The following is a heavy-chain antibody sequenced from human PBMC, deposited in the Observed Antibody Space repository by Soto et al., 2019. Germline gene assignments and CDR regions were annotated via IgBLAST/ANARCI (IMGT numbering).Heavy chain of an antibody. J-gene: IGHJ4*02. D-gene: IGHD2-2*01. Sequence: PSETLSLTCTASGGSMGAYYGNWIRQPPGKGLESIGYIYASGNTNYNPSFKSRVTISVDTSKNQFSLKLSSVTAADTAVYYCARSGMRAGLPAVFDYWGQGTLVTVSS. CDR2: IYASGNT. CDR3: ARSGMRAGLPAVFDY. V-gene: IGHV4-59*12. CDR1: GGSMGAYY.